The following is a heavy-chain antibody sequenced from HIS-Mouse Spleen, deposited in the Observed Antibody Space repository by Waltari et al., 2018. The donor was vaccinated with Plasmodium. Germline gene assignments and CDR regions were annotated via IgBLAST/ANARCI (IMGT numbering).Heavy chain of an antibody. D-gene: IGHD6-13*01. V-gene: IGHV3-7*01. J-gene: IGHJ2*01. CDR2: IKQDGSEK. CDR3: ASSWYWYFDL. Sequence: EVQLVESGGGLVQHGGSLRLACAASGFTLSSYWMSWVRQAPGKGLEWVANIKQDGSEKYYVDSVKGRFTISRDNAKNSLYLQMNSLRAEDTAVYYCASSWYWYFDLWGRGTLVTVSS. CDR1: GFTLSSYW.